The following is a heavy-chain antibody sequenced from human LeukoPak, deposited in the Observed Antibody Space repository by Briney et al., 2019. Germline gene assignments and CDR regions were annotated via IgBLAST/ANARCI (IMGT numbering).Heavy chain of an antibody. CDR3: ARVSGYSSSWYEYFQH. J-gene: IGHJ1*01. V-gene: IGHV4-38-2*02. Sequence: SETLSLTCTVSGYSISSGYYWGWIRQPPGKGLEWIGSIYHSGSTYYNPSLKSRVTISVDTSKNQFSLKLSSVTAADTAVYYCARVSGYSSSWYEYFQHWGQGTLVTVSS. CDR1: GYSISSGYY. D-gene: IGHD6-13*01. CDR2: IYHSGST.